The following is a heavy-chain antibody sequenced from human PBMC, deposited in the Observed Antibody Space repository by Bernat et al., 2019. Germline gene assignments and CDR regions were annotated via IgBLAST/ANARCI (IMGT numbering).Heavy chain of an antibody. Sequence: QVQLVQSGAEVKKPGASVKVSGKPSGSTFTSNGISWVRQAPGQGLEWMGWISAYNGNTNYAQKLQGRVTMTTDASTSTAYMELRSLRSDGTAVYYCARDCSGGSCYPDQYYFDYWGQGTLVTVSS. V-gene: IGHV1-18*01. CDR1: GSTFTSNG. D-gene: IGHD2-15*01. CDR3: ARDCSGGSCYPDQYYFDY. J-gene: IGHJ4*02. CDR2: ISAYNGNT.